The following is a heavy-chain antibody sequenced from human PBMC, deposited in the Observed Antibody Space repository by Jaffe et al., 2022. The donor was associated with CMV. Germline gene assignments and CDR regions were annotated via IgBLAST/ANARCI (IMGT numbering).Heavy chain of an antibody. CDR2: IYPGDSDT. D-gene: IGHD1-26*01. J-gene: IGHJ2*01. Sequence: EVQLVQSGAEVKKPGESLKISCKGSGYSFTSYWIGWVRQMPGKGLEWMGIIYPGDSDTRYSPSFQGQVTISADKSISTAYLQWSSLKASDTAMYYCARLSKYSGSLNWYFDLWGRGTLVTVSS. CDR1: GYSFTSYW. V-gene: IGHV5-51*01. CDR3: ARLSKYSGSLNWYFDL.